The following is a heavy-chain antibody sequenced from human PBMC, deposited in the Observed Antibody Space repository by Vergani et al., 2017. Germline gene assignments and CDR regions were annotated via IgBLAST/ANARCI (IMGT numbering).Heavy chain of an antibody. Sequence: QVQLVQSGAEVKKPGSSVKVSCKASGGTFSSYAISWVRQAPGQGLEWMGGIIPIFGTEKYAQKFQGRVPITADKSTSTAYMELSSLRSADTAVYYCAGGREEGMIVVVPDAFDIWSQGTMVTVSS. V-gene: IGHV1-69*06. J-gene: IGHJ3*02. CDR1: GGTFSSYA. CDR3: AGGREEGMIVVVPDAFDI. CDR2: IIPIFGTE. D-gene: IGHD3-22*01.